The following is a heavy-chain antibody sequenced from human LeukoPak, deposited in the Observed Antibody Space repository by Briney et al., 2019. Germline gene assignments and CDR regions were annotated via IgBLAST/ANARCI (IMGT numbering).Heavy chain of an antibody. J-gene: IGHJ5*02. CDR2: LIPIFGTA. CDR3: ARDTRHRYCSSTICYRGWLDP. Sequence: GASVKVSCKASRGTFSTYAISWVRQAPGQGLEWMGGLIPIFGTANYAQKFQGRVTITADESTSTAYMELSSLRSEDTAVYYCARDTRHRYCSSTICYRGWLDPWGQGTLVTVSS. D-gene: IGHD2-2*01. V-gene: IGHV1-69*13. CDR1: RGTFSTYA.